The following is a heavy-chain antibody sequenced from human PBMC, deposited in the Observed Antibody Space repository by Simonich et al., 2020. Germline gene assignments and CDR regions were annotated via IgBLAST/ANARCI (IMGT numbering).Heavy chain of an antibody. CDR3: ARDSSYYAFDI. D-gene: IGHD5-12*01. Sequence: EVQLVESGGGLVQPGGSLRLSCAASGFTFSSYSMNWVRQAPGKGLEWVSYISSSSSTKYYESSGKGQFTISRDNAKNSLYLKMNILRAEDTAVYYCARDSSYYAFDIWGQGTMVTVSS. V-gene: IGHV3-48*01. CDR1: GFTFSSYS. CDR2: ISSSSSTK. J-gene: IGHJ3*02.